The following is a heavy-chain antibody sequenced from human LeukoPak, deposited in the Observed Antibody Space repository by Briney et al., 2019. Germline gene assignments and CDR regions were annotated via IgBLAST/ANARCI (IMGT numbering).Heavy chain of an antibody. V-gene: IGHV3-7*01. Sequence: GGSLRLSCAASGFTFSGHSMTWVRQAPGKGLEWVANINLDGSERFYVDFVKGRFTISRDNADNSMYLQMNSLRAEDTAVYYCARDPERAGYWGQGTLVTVSS. J-gene: IGHJ4*02. D-gene: IGHD1-1*01. CDR3: ARDPERAGY. CDR1: GFTFSGHS. CDR2: INLDGSER.